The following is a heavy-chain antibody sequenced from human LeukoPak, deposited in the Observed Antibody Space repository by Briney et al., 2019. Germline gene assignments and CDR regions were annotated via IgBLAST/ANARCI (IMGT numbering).Heavy chain of an antibody. J-gene: IGHJ6*03. CDR1: GFTFSSHG. CDR2: ISYDGSKQ. CDR3: GIDERSSLRYYYYYMDV. Sequence: GSLRLSCAVSGFTFSSHGMHWVRQAPGKGLEWVAAISYDGSKQYYEDSVKGRFTISGANSKTTLNLQMNSIRAEATAEYYCGIDERSSLRYYYYYMDVWGKGTTVTVSS. V-gene: IGHV3-30*03. D-gene: IGHD6-13*01.